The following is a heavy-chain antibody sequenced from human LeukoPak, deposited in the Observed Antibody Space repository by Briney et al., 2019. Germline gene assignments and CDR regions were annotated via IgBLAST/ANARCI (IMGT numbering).Heavy chain of an antibody. Sequence: PGGSLRLSCAASGFTFSSYGMHWVRQAPGKGLEWVAVISYDGSNKYYADSVKGRFTISRDNSKNTLYLQMNSLRAEDTAVYYCAKDRITMVRGDIDYWGQGTLVTVSS. CDR1: GFTFSSYG. J-gene: IGHJ4*02. CDR3: AKDRITMVRGDIDY. V-gene: IGHV3-30*18. D-gene: IGHD3-10*01. CDR2: ISYDGSNK.